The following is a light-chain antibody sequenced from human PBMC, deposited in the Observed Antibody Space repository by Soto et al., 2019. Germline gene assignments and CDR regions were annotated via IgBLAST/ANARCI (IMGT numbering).Light chain of an antibody. CDR3: QQRSNWPLLT. CDR2: DAS. V-gene: IGKV3-11*01. CDR1: QSVSSY. J-gene: IGKJ4*01. Sequence: EIVLTQSPATLSLSPGERATLSCWASQSVSSYLAWYQQKPGQAPRLLIYDASNRATGIPARFSGSGSGTDFTLTISSLEPEDFAVYYCQQRSNWPLLTFGGGTKVDIK.